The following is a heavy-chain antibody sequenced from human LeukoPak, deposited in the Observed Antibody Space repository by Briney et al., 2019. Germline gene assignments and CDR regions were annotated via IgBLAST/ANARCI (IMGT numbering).Heavy chain of an antibody. CDR3: ARRPNYDFWSGYSGIYYYYGMDV. CDR1: GGSFSGYY. V-gene: IGHV4-34*01. Sequence: SETLSLTCAVYGGSFSGYYWSWIRQPPGKGLEWIGEINHSGSTNYNPSLKSRVTISVDTSKNQFSLKLSSVTAADTAVYYCARRPNYDFWSGYSGIYYYYGMDVWGQGTTVTVSS. D-gene: IGHD3-3*01. CDR2: INHSGST. J-gene: IGHJ6*02.